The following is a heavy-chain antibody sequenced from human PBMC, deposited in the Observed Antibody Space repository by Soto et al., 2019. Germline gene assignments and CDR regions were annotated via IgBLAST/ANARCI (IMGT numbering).Heavy chain of an antibody. Sequence: SETLSLTCTVSGGSISSSSYYWGWIRQPPGKGLEWIGSIYYSGSTYYNPSLKSRVTISVDTSKNQFSLKLSSVTAADTAVYYCANQYSSGWYYFDYWGQGTLVTLSS. V-gene: IGHV4-39*01. D-gene: IGHD6-19*01. CDR3: ANQYSSGWYYFDY. CDR1: GGSISSSSYY. J-gene: IGHJ4*02. CDR2: IYYSGST.